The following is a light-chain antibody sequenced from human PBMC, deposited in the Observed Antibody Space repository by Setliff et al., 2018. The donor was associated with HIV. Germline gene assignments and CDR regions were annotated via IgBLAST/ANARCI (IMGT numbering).Light chain of an antibody. CDR1: ISDIGAYNY. J-gene: IGLJ2*01. Sequence: QSALTQPASVSGSPGQSITISCTGTISDIGAYNYISWYQHHPGKAPKLMIYEVTNRPSGVSNRFSGSKSGTTASLTISSVQAEDEADYYCASSYARKSVFGGGTQRTVL. CDR3: ASSYARKSV. CDR2: EVT. V-gene: IGLV2-14*01.